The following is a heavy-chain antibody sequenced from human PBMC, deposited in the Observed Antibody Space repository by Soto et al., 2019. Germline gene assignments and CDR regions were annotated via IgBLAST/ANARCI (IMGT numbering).Heavy chain of an antibody. CDR1: GFTFSSYA. J-gene: IGHJ4*02. D-gene: IGHD5-12*01. CDR2: ISGSGGST. Sequence: GGSLRLSCAASGFTFSSYAMSWVRQAPGKGLEWVSAISGSGGSTYYADSVKGRFTISRDNSKNTLYLQMNSLRSEDTAVYYCARDRYSGYDPVDYWGQGTLVTVSS. CDR3: ARDRYSGYDPVDY. V-gene: IGHV3-23*01.